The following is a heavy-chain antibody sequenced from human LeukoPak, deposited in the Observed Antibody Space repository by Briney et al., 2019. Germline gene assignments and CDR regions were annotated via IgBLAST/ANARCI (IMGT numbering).Heavy chain of an antibody. CDR2: INHSGST. D-gene: IGHD3-10*01. CDR3: ASPYGSGHWYFDL. J-gene: IGHJ2*01. V-gene: IGHV4-34*01. CDR1: GGSFSGYY. Sequence: SETLSLTCAVYGGSFSGYYWSWIRQPPGKGLEWIGEINHSGSTNYNPSLKSRVTISVDTSKNQFSLKLSSVTAADTAVYYCASPYGSGHWYFDLWGRGTLVTVSS.